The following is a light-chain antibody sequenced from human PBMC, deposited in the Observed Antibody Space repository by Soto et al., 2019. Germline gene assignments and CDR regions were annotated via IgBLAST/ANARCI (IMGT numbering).Light chain of an antibody. CDR2: DVS. V-gene: IGLV2-11*01. Sequence: QSALTQPRSVSGSPGQSVTISCTGTSSDIGGYNYVSWYQQHPGKAPKLMIEDVSKRPSGVPDRFSGSKSGNTASLTISGLQAEDEADYYCFSYAGNYAYVFGTGTKVTVL. CDR1: SSDIGGYNY. J-gene: IGLJ1*01. CDR3: FSYAGNYAYV.